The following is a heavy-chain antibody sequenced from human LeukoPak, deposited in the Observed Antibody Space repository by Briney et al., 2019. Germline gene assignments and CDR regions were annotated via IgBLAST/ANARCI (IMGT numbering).Heavy chain of an antibody. V-gene: IGHV4-39*01. Sequence: SETLSLTCTVSGGSISSSSYYWGWIRQPPGKGLEWIGSIYYSGSTYYNPSLKSRVTISVDTSKNQFSLKLSPVPAADTAVYYCARQGGGLYYYGSGSLDYWGQGTLVTVSS. CDR2: IYYSGST. J-gene: IGHJ4*02. CDR3: ARQGGGLYYYGSGSLDY. D-gene: IGHD3-10*01. CDR1: GGSISSSSYY.